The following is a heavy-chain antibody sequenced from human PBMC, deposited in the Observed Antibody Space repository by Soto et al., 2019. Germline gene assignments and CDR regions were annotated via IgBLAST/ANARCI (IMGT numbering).Heavy chain of an antibody. J-gene: IGHJ6*02. V-gene: IGHV4-31*03. CDR3: ASELWFGGDYYGMDV. D-gene: IGHD3-10*01. CDR1: GGSISSGGYY. CDR2: IYYSGST. Sequence: TLSLTCTVSGGSISSGGYYWSWIRQHPGKGLEWIGYIYYSGSTYYNPSLKSRVTISVDTSKNQFSLKLSSVTAADTAVYYCASELWFGGDYYGMDVWGQGTTVTVPS.